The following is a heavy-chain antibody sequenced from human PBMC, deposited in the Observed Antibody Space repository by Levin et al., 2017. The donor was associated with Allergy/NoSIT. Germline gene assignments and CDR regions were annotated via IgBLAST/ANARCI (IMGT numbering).Heavy chain of an antibody. J-gene: IGHJ6*02. Sequence: GGSLRLSCAASGFTFSSYGMHWVRQAPGKGLEWVAVISYDGSNKYYADSVKGRFTISRDNSKNTLYLQMNSLRAEDTAVYYCAKDRIKWRTVVKGAGMDVWGQGTTVTVSS. CDR1: GFTFSSYG. V-gene: IGHV3-30*18. CDR3: AKDRIKWRTVVKGAGMDV. CDR2: ISYDGSNK. D-gene: IGHD4-23*01.